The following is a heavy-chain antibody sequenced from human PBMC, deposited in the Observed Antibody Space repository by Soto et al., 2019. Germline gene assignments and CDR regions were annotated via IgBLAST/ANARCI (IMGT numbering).Heavy chain of an antibody. J-gene: IGHJ4*02. Sequence: EVLLVESGGGLVQPGGSLKLSCEASGFVFKDSSIHWVRQASGKGLEWVGRIRDRAYNYATAYAASVKGRFTISRDDSNNKAYLQMDSLKTEDTAIYYCTRLIRAAQDYWGQGTLVTVSP. CDR1: GFVFKDSS. CDR2: IRDRAYNYAT. D-gene: IGHD3-10*01. V-gene: IGHV3-73*01. CDR3: TRLIRAAQDY.